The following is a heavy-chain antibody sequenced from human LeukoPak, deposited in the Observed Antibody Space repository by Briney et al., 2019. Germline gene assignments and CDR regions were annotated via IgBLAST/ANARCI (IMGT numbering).Heavy chain of an antibody. CDR2: ISWNSGGI. CDR3: AKDISDYYDSSGYYVY. V-gene: IGHV3-9*01. Sequence: GGSLRLSCAASGFTFDDYAMHWVRQAPGKGLEWVSGISWNSGGIGYADSVKGRFTISRDNAKNSLYLQMNSLRAEDTALYYCAKDISDYYDSSGYYVYWGQGTLVTVSS. J-gene: IGHJ4*02. D-gene: IGHD3-22*01. CDR1: GFTFDDYA.